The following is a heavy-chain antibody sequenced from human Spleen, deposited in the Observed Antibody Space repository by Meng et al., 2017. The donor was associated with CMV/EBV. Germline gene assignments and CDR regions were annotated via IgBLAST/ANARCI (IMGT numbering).Heavy chain of an antibody. V-gene: IGHV3-64*02. CDR2: VSSPVSSTV. Sequence: GGSLRLSCIASGFSFSDYSMNWVRQVPGKGMEWLAYVSSPVSSTVDYADSVEGRFTISRDNSKNTLYLQMGSLRVEDMGVYYCARTTQWFGDRYYFDCWGQGTLVTVSS. D-gene: IGHD3-10*01. J-gene: IGHJ4*02. CDR1: GFSFSDYS. CDR3: ARTTQWFGDRYYFDC.